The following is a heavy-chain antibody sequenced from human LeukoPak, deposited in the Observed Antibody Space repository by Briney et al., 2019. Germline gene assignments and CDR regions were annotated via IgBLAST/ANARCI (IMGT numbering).Heavy chain of an antibody. D-gene: IGHD2-15*01. CDR3: ARGTYCSGGTCHSSNWFDP. J-gene: IGHJ5*02. CDR2: VYSSGST. V-gene: IGHV4-61*01. Sequence: PSETLSLTCSVSGGSVSTTNYYWSWIRQPPGKGLEWIGYVYSSGSTKYNPSLKSPVTISLDTSKNQSSLKLNSVTAADTAVYYCARGTYCSGGTCHSSNWFDPWGQGTLVTVSS. CDR1: GGSVSTTNYY.